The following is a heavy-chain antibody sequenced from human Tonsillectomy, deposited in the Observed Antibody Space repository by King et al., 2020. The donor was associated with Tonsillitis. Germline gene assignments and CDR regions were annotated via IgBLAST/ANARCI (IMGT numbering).Heavy chain of an antibody. Sequence: QLQESGPGLVKPSETLSLTCTVSGGSISSYYWSWIRRPPGKGLEWIGYVNYSGSTDYNPSLKSRVTISVDTSKNQFSLKLSSVTAADTAVYYCARQRGDLDQWIAFDIWGQGTMVTVSS. V-gene: IGHV4-59*08. CDR1: GGSISSYY. D-gene: IGHD2-2*03. J-gene: IGHJ3*02. CDR2: VNYSGST. CDR3: ARQRGDLDQWIAFDI.